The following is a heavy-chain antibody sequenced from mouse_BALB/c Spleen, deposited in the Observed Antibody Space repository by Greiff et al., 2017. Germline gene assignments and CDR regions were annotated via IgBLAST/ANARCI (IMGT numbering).Heavy chain of an antibody. CDR1: GYSFTGYF. CDR2: INPDDGDT. Sequence: EVQGVESGPELVKPGVSVKISCKASGYSFTGYFMIWVKQSHGKSLAWIGRINPDDGDTFYNQKFKGKATLTVDQCCSTAHMVLLSLTSEVSVVYYCGRGDYYGSAFAYWNQGTLVTVSA. J-gene: IGHJ3*01. V-gene: IGHV1-37*01. CDR3: GRGDYYGSAFAY. D-gene: IGHD1-1*01.